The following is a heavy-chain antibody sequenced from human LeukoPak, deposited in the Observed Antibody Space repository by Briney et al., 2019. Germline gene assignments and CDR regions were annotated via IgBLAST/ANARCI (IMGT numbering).Heavy chain of an antibody. J-gene: IGHJ3*02. CDR2: ISAYNGNT. CDR1: GYTFTSYG. CDR3: ARDRGLRGSSGWHDAFDI. V-gene: IGHV1-18*01. Sequence: ASVKVSCKASGYTFTSYGISWVRQAPGQGLEWMGWISAYNGNTNYAQKLQGRVTMTTDTSTSTAYMELRSLRSDDTAVYYCARDRGLRGSSGWHDAFDIWGQGTMVTVSS. D-gene: IGHD6-19*01.